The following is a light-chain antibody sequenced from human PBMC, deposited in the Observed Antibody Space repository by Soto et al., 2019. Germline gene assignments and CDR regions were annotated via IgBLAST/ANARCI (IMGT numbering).Light chain of an antibody. CDR3: SARDDILSGVV. CDR1: SSNIGSNH. J-gene: IGLJ2*01. CDR2: RSD. Sequence: QSVLTQPPSASGTPGQRVTISCSGSSSNIGSNHVYWYQQFPGMAPKLLMYRSDQRPTGVPDRFSGSRSGTSAFLAISGLRSDDEADYYCSARDDILSGVVFGGGTQLTVL. V-gene: IGLV1-47*01.